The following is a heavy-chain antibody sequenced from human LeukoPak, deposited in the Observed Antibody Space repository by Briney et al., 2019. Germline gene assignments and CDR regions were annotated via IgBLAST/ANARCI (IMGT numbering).Heavy chain of an antibody. CDR2: IRPSGGST. CDR1: GYTFTSYY. D-gene: IGHD1-1*01. V-gene: IGHV1-46*01. CDR3: AREYPSTYNFDS. J-gene: IGHJ4*02. Sequence: ASVKVSFKASGYTFTSYYIHWVRQGPGQGLEWLGIIRPSGGSTSYAQKFQGRVTMTWDTSTSTVYMEVTSLRSEDTAVCYCAREYPSTYNFDSWGQGTLVTVSS.